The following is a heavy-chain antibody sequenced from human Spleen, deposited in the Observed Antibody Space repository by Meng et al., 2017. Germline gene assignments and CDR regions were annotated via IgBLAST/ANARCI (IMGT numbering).Heavy chain of an antibody. V-gene: IGHV4-30-4*01. D-gene: IGHD2-15*01. CDR1: GDSISKTESY. Sequence: QVQLQESGPGLVKPSQTLSLSCSVSGDSISKTESYWGWIRQPPGKGLEWIGYKHYSGTTYYNPSLQSRVSMSVDTSKNQFSLTLSSVTAADTAVYWCARYLYGGSRYTNLFDAWGQGTLVTVSS. J-gene: IGHJ5*01. CDR2: KHYSGTT. CDR3: ARYLYGGSRYTNLFDA.